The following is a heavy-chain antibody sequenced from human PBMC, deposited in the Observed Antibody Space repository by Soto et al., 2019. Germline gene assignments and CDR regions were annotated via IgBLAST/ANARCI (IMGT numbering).Heavy chain of an antibody. CDR1: GGSISSGDYY. CDR2: IYYSGST. D-gene: IGHD3-10*01. V-gene: IGHV4-30-4*01. CDR3: AREGEKVWFDP. Sequence: SETLSLTCTVSGGSISSGDYYWSWIRQPPGKGLEWIGYIYYSGSTYYNPSLKSRVTISVDTSKNQFSLKLSSVTAADTAVYYCAREGEKVWFDPWGQGTLVTVSS. J-gene: IGHJ5*02.